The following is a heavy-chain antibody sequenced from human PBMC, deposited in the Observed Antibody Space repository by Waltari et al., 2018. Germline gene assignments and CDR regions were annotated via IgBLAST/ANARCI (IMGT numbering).Heavy chain of an antibody. CDR1: GLTFCSFS. Sequence: VQPVASGGGLVKPGGSLSLPCAASGLTFCSFSLTWVRQAPGKGLGGVSSISSSSRYIYYADSVKGRFTISRDKSKNQLYLQMSSVRAEDTAVYYCARGWAVWVDYMDVWGKGTTVTISS. V-gene: IGHV3-21*01. CDR3: ARGWAVWVDYMDV. D-gene: IGHD6-19*01. CDR2: ISSSSRYI. J-gene: IGHJ6*03.